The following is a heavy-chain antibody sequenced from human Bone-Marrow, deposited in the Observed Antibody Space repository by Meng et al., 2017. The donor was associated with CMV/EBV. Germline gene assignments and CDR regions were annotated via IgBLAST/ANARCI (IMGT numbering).Heavy chain of an antibody. Sequence: SETLSLTCTVSGGSISSYYWSWIRQPPGKGLEWIGYIYYSGSTNYNPSLKSRVTISVDTSKNQFSLKLSSVTAADTAVYYCARRGMRWAYYFDYWGQGTLVTVSS. V-gene: IGHV4-59*01. CDR1: GGSISSYY. J-gene: IGHJ4*02. CDR2: IYYSGST. D-gene: IGHD2-8*01. CDR3: ARRGMRWAYYFDY.